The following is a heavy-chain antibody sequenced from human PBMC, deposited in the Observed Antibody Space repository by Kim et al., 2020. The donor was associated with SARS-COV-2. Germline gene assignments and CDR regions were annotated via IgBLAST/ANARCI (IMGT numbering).Heavy chain of an antibody. CDR1: GFTFSNYW. J-gene: IGHJ4*02. CDR2: INNEGTNT. V-gene: IGHV3-74*01. CDR3: TTAFEH. Sequence: GGSLRLSCAASGFTFSNYWPHWVRQVPGKGLVWVAGINNEGTNTYYADSVKGRFTISRDNTKKTVYLQMNSLRAEDTAVYYCTTAFEHWGRGALVTVAS.